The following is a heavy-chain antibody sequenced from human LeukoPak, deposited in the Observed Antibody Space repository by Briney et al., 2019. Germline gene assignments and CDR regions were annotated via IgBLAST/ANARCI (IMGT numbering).Heavy chain of an antibody. D-gene: IGHD2-15*01. J-gene: IGHJ6*03. CDR1: GGSISSGGYY. CDR3: ASSPGMVGMNYYYYYYMDV. CDR2: IYHSGST. V-gene: IGHV4-30-2*01. Sequence: SETLSLTCTVSGGSISSGGYYWSWIRQPPGKGLEWIGYIYHSGSTYYNPSLKSRVTISVDRSKNQFSLKLSSVTAADTAVYYCASSPGMVGMNYYYYYYMDVWGKGTTVTVSS.